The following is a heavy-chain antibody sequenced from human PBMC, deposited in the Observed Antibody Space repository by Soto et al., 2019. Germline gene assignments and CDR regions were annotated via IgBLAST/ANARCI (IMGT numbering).Heavy chain of an antibody. CDR1: GGSISSGGYY. V-gene: IGHV4-31*03. Sequence: QVQLQESGPGLVKPSQTLSLTCTVSGGSISSGGYYWSWIRQHRGKGLEWIGYIYYSGSTYYNPSLKGRVTISVDTFKSQFSLKLSSVTAADTAVYYCARDRDYGDYVSHWFDPWGQGTLVTVSS. CDR3: ARDRDYGDYVSHWFDP. J-gene: IGHJ5*02. CDR2: IYYSGST. D-gene: IGHD4-17*01.